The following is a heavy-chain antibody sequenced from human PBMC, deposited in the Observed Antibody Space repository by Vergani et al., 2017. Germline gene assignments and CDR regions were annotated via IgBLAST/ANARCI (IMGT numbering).Heavy chain of an antibody. D-gene: IGHD3-22*01. CDR1: GGSISSHY. J-gene: IGHJ4*02. Sequence: QVQLQESGPGLVKPSETLSLTCTVSGGSISSHYWSWIRQPPGKGLEWIGYIYYSGSTNYNPSLKSRVTISVDTSKNQFSLKLSSVTAADTAVYYCASLRGDYYDRIDYWGQGTLVTVSS. CDR2: IYYSGST. CDR3: ASLRGDYYDRIDY. V-gene: IGHV4-59*11.